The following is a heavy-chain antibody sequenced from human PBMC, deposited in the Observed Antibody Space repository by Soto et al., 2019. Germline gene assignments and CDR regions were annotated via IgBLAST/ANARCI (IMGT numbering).Heavy chain of an antibody. CDR3: AREYRITMVRGVIPYFDY. CDR1: GGTFSSYA. CDR2: IIPIFGTA. Sequence: GASVKVSCKASGGTFSSYAITWVRQAPGQGLEWMGGIIPIFGTANYAQKFQGRVTITADESTSTAYMELNSLRSEDTAVYYCAREYRITMVRGVIPYFDYWGQGTLVTVSS. V-gene: IGHV1-69*13. J-gene: IGHJ4*02. D-gene: IGHD3-10*01.